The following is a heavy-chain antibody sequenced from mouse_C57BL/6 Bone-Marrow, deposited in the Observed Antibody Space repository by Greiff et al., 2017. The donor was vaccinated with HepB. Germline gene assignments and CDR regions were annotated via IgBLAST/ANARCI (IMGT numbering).Heavy chain of an antibody. CDR1: GFNIKDYY. J-gene: IGHJ4*01. V-gene: IGHV14-2*01. Sequence: EVQLQQSGAELVKPGASVKLSCTASGFNIKDYYMHWVKQRTEQGLEWIGRIDPEDGDTKYAPKLQGKATITADTSSNTDYLQLSSLTSEDTAVYYCSTYSNLYYYAMDYWGQGTSVTVSS. D-gene: IGHD2-5*01. CDR2: IDPEDGDT. CDR3: STYSNLYYYAMDY.